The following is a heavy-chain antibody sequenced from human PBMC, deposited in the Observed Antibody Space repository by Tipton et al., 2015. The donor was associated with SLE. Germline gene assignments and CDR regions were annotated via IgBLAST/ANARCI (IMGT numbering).Heavy chain of an antibody. CDR1: GYSISSGYY. V-gene: IGHV4-38-2*01. D-gene: IGHD4-17*01. CDR3: ARQGDYDAFGI. J-gene: IGHJ3*02. Sequence: TLSLTCAVSGYSISSGYYWGWIRQPPGKGLEWIGSIYHSGSTYYNPSLKSRVTISVDTSKNQFSLKLSSVTAADTAVYYCARQGDYDAFGIWGQGTMVTVSS. CDR2: IYHSGST.